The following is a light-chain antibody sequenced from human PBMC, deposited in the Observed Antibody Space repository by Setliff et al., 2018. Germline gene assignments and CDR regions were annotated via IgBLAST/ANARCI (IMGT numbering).Light chain of an antibody. V-gene: IGLV1-44*01. CDR1: SSNIGTNT. CDR2: NNN. J-gene: IGLJ1*01. Sequence: QSVLTQPPSASGTPGQRVTISCSGSSSNIGTNTVNWYQPLPGTAPKLLIYNNNQRPSGVPDRFSGSESGTSASLAISGLQSEDEADYYCAAWDDSLNGHVFGTGTKV. CDR3: AAWDDSLNGHV.